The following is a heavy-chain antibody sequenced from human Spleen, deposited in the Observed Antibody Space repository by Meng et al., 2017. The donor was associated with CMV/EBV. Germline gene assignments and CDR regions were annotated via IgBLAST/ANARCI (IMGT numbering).Heavy chain of an antibody. J-gene: IGHJ6*02. V-gene: IGHV4-39*07. CDR1: NGSITGSGDY. CDR3: ARETSGVGVDPYYYYYGMDV. D-gene: IGHD3-3*01. CDR2: IYWRGSA. Sequence: SETLSLTCLVSNGSITGSGDYWGWIRQSPGIGLQWIRSIYWRGSAYYNPSLKSRVTISVDTSKNQFSLKLSSVTAADTAVYYCARETSGVGVDPYYYYYGMDVWGQGTTVTVSS.